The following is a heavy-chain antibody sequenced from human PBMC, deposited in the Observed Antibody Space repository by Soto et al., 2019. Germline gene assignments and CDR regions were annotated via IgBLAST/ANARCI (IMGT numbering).Heavy chain of an antibody. V-gene: IGHV3-9*01. J-gene: IGHJ4*02. Sequence: GGSLRLSCAASGFTFDDYAMHWVRQAPGKGLEWVSGISWNSGSIGYADSVKGRFTISRDNAKNSLYLQMNSLRAEDTALYYCAKGEETYCSSTSCPMGVWGQGTLVTVSS. CDR1: GFTFDDYA. D-gene: IGHD2-2*01. CDR3: AKGEETYCSSTSCPMGV. CDR2: ISWNSGSI.